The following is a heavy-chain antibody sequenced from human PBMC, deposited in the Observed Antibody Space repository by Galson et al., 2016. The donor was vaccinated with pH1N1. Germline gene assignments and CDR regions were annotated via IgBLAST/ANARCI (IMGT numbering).Heavy chain of an antibody. Sequence: SLRLSCAASGFAFNYFAMTWVRQAPGKGLVWVSSINGRGTSTYYTDSVNGRFTISRDNSRSTLYLHLSALTVDDTAVYSCAKEGRWYGGNWFDPWGQGTLVTVSS. CDR1: GFAFNYFA. V-gene: IGHV3-23*01. CDR3: AKEGRWYGGNWFDP. J-gene: IGHJ5*02. CDR2: INGRGTST. D-gene: IGHD3-10*01.